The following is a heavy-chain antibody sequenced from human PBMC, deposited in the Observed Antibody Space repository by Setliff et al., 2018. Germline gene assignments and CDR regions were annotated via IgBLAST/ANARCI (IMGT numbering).Heavy chain of an antibody. CDR1: GGSISSHY. D-gene: IGHD3-22*01. J-gene: IGHJ4*02. CDR2: IYYSGST. CDR3: ASFQGNYYYDSSGYYYFDY. Sequence: SETLSLTCTVSGGSISSHYWSCIRQPPGKGLEWIGSIYYSGSTNYNPSLKSRVTISVDTSKNQFSLKLSSVTAADTAVYYCASFQGNYYYDSSGYYYFDYWGQGTLVTVSS. V-gene: IGHV4-59*08.